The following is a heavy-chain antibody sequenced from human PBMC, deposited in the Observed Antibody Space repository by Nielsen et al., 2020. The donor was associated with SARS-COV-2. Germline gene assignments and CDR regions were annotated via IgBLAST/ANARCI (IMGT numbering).Heavy chain of an antibody. J-gene: IGHJ4*02. CDR1: GFTFSSLW. CDR3: AKADSTGWYSGLVY. D-gene: IGHD6-19*01. V-gene: IGHV3-7*03. Sequence: GGSLRLSCAASGFTFSSLWMSWVRQVPGKGLEWVADIKPDGSEKFYVDSVKGRFTISRDSAKNSLYLQMNSLRTEDTALYYCAKADSTGWYSGLVYWGQGTLVTVSS. CDR2: IKPDGSEK.